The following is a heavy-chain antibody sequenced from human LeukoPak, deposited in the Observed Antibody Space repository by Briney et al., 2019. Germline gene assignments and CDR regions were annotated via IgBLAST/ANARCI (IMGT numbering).Heavy chain of an antibody. CDR1: GFTFSSYS. CDR3: ARDLDWGFDY. V-gene: IGHV3-48*04. CDR2: ISDRGSRT. J-gene: IGHJ4*02. D-gene: IGHD3-9*01. Sequence: GGSLRPSCAASGFTFSSYSMNWVRQAPGKGLEWVAGISDRGSRTNYADSVKGRFTISRDNAQNSLYLHMSSLRAEDSAVYYCARDLDWGFDYWGQGTLVTVSS.